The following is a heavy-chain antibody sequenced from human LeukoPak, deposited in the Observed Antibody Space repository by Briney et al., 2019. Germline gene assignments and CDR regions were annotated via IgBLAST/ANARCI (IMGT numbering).Heavy chain of an antibody. V-gene: IGHV4-39*07. D-gene: IGHD2-15*01. CDR2: IYYSGST. CDR1: GGSISSSSYY. J-gene: IGHJ5*02. CDR3: ARFGDCSDGLCFYYLDP. Sequence: PSETLSLTCTVSGGSISSSSYYWGWIRQPPGKGLEWIGSIYYSGSTYYNPSLKSRVTISVDTSKNQFSLKLTSVTAADTAVYYCARFGDCSDGLCFYYLDPWGQGTLVTVSS.